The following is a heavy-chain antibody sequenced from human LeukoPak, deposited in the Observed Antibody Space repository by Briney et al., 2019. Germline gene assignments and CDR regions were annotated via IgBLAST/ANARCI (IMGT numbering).Heavy chain of an antibody. CDR3: VRVGSVAGSDYLDY. D-gene: IGHD6-19*01. CDR1: EVTLSDHF. CDR2: SRSKAKSYTT. J-gene: IGHJ4*02. V-gene: IGHV3-72*01. Sequence: GGSLRLSCAASEVTLSDHFMDWVRQTPGKGLEWVGRSRSKAKSYTTEYAASVKGRFTISRDDSTNSLYLQMNSLKIEDTAIYYCVRVGSVAGSDYLDYWGQGTLVTVSS.